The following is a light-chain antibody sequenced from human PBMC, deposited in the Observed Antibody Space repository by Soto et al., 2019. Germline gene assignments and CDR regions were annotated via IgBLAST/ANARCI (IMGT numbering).Light chain of an antibody. CDR1: QSVNIH. V-gene: IGKV3-11*01. CDR3: QHRAIWPVS. J-gene: IGKJ5*01. CDR2: DAS. Sequence: DIQLTQSPATLSLSLGERATISCRASQSVNIHLAWYQQKPGLAPRLLIYDASTRATGIPARFSGSGSGTDFSLTIGSLQPEDFAVYYCQHRAIWPVSFGQGTRLDIK.